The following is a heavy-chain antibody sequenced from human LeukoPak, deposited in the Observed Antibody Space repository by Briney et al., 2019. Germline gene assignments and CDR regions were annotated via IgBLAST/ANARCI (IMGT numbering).Heavy chain of an antibody. CDR3: ARRSGYLADD. J-gene: IGHJ4*02. D-gene: IGHD3-22*01. CDR2: INPNSGGT. Sequence: ASVKVSCKASGYTFTDYYLNWVRQAPGQGLEWMGWINPNSGGTNYAQKFQGRVTMTRDTSISTAYMELSRLRSDDTAVYYCARRSGYLADDWGQGTLVTVSS. CDR1: GYTFTDYY. V-gene: IGHV1-2*02.